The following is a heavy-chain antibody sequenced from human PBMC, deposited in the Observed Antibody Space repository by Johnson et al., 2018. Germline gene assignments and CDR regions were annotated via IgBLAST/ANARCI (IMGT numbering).Heavy chain of an antibody. CDR3: SRSDTTMVMLVPLDM. Sequence: QLGQAGVGVVQAARSRRLCCEASGFSFSSYGMHWVRQAPGKWQEWLAIISYDGRNKSFVDSVTGRFANSRDNSDSTLYLQMTSLRAEDTAVYDFSRSDTTMVMLVPLDMWVQGTMVVFSS. V-gene: IGHV3-30*03. D-gene: IGHD5-18*01. CDR2: ISYDGRNK. J-gene: IGHJ3*02. CDR1: GFSFSSYG.